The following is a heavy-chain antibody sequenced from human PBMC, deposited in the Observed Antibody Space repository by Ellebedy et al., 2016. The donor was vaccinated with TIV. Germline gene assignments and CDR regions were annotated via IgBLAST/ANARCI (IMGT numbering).Heavy chain of an antibody. Sequence: ASVKVSXXASGYSFTGYYVHWVRQAPGQGLEWVGWISPNSGATNYAQMFQGRVTMTRDTSISTAYMELSGLRSDDTAVYYCARDLGGDSISLRPVDYWGQGTLVAVSS. CDR2: ISPNSGAT. V-gene: IGHV1-2*02. D-gene: IGHD1-26*01. J-gene: IGHJ4*02. CDR1: GYSFTGYY. CDR3: ARDLGGDSISLRPVDY.